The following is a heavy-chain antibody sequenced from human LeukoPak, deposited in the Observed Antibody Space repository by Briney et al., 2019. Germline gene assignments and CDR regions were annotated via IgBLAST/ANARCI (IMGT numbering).Heavy chain of an antibody. J-gene: IGHJ4*02. CDR2: ISAYNGNT. Sequence: GASVKVSCKASGYTFTSYGISWVRQAPGQGLEWMGWISAYNGNTNYAQKLQGRVTMTTDTSTSTAYMELRSPRSDDTAVYYCARVADPYSGSYFDYWGQGTLVTVSS. D-gene: IGHD1-26*01. CDR1: GYTFTSYG. CDR3: ARVADPYSGSYFDY. V-gene: IGHV1-18*01.